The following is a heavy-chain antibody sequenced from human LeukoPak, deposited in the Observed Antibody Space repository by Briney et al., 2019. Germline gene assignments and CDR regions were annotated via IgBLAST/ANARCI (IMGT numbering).Heavy chain of an antibody. CDR2: ISYDGSNK. J-gene: IGHJ4*02. D-gene: IGHD6-19*01. Sequence: PGGPLRLSCAASGFTFSSYSMHWVRQAPDKGLERVAVISYDGSNKYYADSVKGRFTISRDNSKNTLYLQMNSLRAEDTAVYYCAKDRYSSGWYYFDYWGQGTLVTVSS. CDR1: GFTFSSYS. CDR3: AKDRYSSGWYYFDY. V-gene: IGHV3-30*18.